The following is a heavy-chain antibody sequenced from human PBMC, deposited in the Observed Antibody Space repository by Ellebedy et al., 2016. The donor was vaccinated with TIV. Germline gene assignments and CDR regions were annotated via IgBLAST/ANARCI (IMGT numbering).Heavy chain of an antibody. Sequence: GGSLRLXXAASGIRLSNYAMSWVRQAPGKGPEWVSSISISGTTYYADSVKGRFTISRDTSKNMMYLQMNSLRGDDTALYYCAKGGNGWFWYFDLWGRGTLVSVSS. D-gene: IGHD6-19*01. V-gene: IGHV3-23*01. CDR1: GIRLSNYA. CDR2: ISISGTT. CDR3: AKGGNGWFWYFDL. J-gene: IGHJ2*01.